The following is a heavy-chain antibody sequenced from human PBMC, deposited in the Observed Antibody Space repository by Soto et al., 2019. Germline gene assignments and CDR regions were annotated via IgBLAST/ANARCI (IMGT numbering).Heavy chain of an antibody. CDR3: ATGTIVARTHLDY. V-gene: IGHV3-30*03. J-gene: IGHJ4*02. Sequence: QVQLVESGGGVVQPGKSLRLSCAASGFTFSRYAMHWARQAPGKGLEWVTVISIRGGDEYYAESVRGRFTISRDDSKNTLYMQMDSLRGEDTAVYYCATGTIVARTHLDYWGQGTLVTVSS. D-gene: IGHD6-6*01. CDR1: GFTFSRYA. CDR2: ISIRGGDE.